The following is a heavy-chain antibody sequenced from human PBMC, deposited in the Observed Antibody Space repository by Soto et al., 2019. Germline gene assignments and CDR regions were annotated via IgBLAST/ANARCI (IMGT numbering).Heavy chain of an antibody. CDR1: GFTFSNAW. J-gene: IGHJ6*02. CDR3: TTGPIAVAVLV. CDR2: IKSKTDGGTT. V-gene: IGHV3-15*01. D-gene: IGHD6-19*01. Sequence: LRLSCAASGFTFSNAWMSWVRQAPGKGLEWVGRIKSKTDGGTTDYAAPVKGRFTISRDDSKNTLYLQMNSLKTEDTAVYYCTTGPIAVAVLVWGQGTTVTVSS.